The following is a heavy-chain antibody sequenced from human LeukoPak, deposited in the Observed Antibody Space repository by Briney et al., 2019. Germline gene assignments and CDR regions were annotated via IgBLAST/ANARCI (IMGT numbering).Heavy chain of an antibody. CDR1: GGSISSYY. Sequence: SETLSLTCTVSGGSISSYYWSWIRQPPGKGLEWIGYIYYSGSTYYNPSLKSRVTISVDTSKNQFSLKLSSVTAADTAVYYCARHGNPNYYGSGSLGYWGQGTLVTVSS. CDR2: IYYSGST. D-gene: IGHD3-10*01. J-gene: IGHJ4*02. CDR3: ARHGNPNYYGSGSLGY. V-gene: IGHV4-59*08.